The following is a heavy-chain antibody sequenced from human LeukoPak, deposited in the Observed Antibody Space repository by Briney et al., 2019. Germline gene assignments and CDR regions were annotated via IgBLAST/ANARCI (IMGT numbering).Heavy chain of an antibody. Sequence: GASVKVSCKASGYTFTSYGISWVRQAPGQGLEWMGWISAYNGNTNYAQKLQGRVTMTTDTSTSTAYMELRSLRSDDTAVYYCARDGLVAAAGPPYYYYMDVWGKGTTVTVSS. V-gene: IGHV1-18*01. CDR2: ISAYNGNT. CDR1: GYTFTSYG. CDR3: ARDGLVAAAGPPYYYYMDV. D-gene: IGHD6-13*01. J-gene: IGHJ6*03.